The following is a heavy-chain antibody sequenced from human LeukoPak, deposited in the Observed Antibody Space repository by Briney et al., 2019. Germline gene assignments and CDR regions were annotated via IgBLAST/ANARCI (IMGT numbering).Heavy chain of an antibody. CDR2: IKQDGSQK. V-gene: IGHV3-7*01. Sequence: GGSLRLSCAASGFTFTTYWMTWVRQAPGRGLEWVANIKQDGSQKYYVDSVKGRFTISRDNAKNSLYLQMNSLKAEDTAVYYCARENWANDYWGQGTLVTVSS. J-gene: IGHJ4*02. CDR3: ARENWANDY. D-gene: IGHD7-27*01. CDR1: GFTFTTYW.